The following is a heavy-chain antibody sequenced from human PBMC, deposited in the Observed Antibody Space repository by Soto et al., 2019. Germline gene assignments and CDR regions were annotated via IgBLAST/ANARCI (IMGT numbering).Heavy chain of an antibody. CDR1: GFTFSSYA. Sequence: GGSLRLSCAASGFTFSSYAMSWVRRAPGKGLEWVSAISGSGGSTYYADSVKGRFTISRDNSKNTLYLQMNSLRAEDTAVYYCAKDYGDYQYYYYYYMDVWGKGTTVTVSS. CDR3: AKDYGDYQYYYYYYMDV. CDR2: ISGSGGST. J-gene: IGHJ6*03. V-gene: IGHV3-23*01. D-gene: IGHD4-17*01.